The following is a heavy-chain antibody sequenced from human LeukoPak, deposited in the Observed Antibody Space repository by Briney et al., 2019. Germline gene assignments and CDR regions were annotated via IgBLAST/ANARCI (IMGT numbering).Heavy chain of an antibody. CDR1: GLTFSSYW. D-gene: IGHD5-12*01. V-gene: IGHV3-7*01. Sequence: GGSLRLSCAASGLTFSSYWMTWVRNAPGKGLELMANIKQDGSEKYYVDSVKGRFTISRDNAKNSLYLQMNSLRAEDTAVYYCARDGGHSGYDLLDYWGQGTLVTVSS. CDR2: IKQDGSEK. CDR3: ARDGGHSGYDLLDY. J-gene: IGHJ4*02.